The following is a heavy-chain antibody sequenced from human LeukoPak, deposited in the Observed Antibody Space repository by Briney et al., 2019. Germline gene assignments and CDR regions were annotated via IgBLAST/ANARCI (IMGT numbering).Heavy chain of an antibody. J-gene: IGHJ4*02. D-gene: IGHD1-26*01. CDR3: ARQTESPRERFDY. V-gene: IGHV4-59*08. CDR2: ISYSGST. Sequence: PSETLSLTCTVSGGSISSYYWSCIRQPPGKGLEWIGYISYSGSTNYNPSLKSRVTISVDTSKNHFSLKLSSVTAADTAVYYCARQTESPRERFDYWGQGNLVTVSS. CDR1: GGSISSYY.